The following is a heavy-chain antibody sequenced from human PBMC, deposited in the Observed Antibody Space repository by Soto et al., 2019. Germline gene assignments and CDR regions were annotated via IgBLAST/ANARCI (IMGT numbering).Heavy chain of an antibody. CDR1: GYTFTRYN. J-gene: IGHJ4*02. CDR2: INAGNGNT. D-gene: IGHD3-22*01. CDR3: ARPKDYDDCLDY. Sequence: QVQLVQSGAEVKKPGASVKVSCKASGYTFTRYNMHWVRQAPGQRLEWMGWINAGNGNTKYSQKFQGRVTITRDTSANTAYKELSSLISEDTAVYYCARPKDYDDCLDYWGQGTLVTVSS. V-gene: IGHV1-3*01.